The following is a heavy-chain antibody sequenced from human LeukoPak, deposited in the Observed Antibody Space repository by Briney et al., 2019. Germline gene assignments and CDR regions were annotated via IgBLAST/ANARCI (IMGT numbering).Heavy chain of an antibody. Sequence: SETLSLTCTVSGGSISSGSYYWSWIRQPAGKGLEWIGRIYTSGSTNYNPSLESRVTISIDTSKNQFSLKLSSVTAADTAMYYCASRKLGNDYWGQGTLVTVSS. D-gene: IGHD7-27*01. CDR3: ASRKLGNDY. CDR2: IYTSGST. J-gene: IGHJ4*02. V-gene: IGHV4-61*02. CDR1: GGSISSGSYY.